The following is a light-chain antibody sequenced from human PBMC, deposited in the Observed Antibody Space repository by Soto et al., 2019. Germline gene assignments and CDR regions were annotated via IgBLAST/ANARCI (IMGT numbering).Light chain of an antibody. CDR3: SSYTSSSTLV. CDR1: SSDVGGYHY. CDR2: EVS. V-gene: IGLV2-14*01. J-gene: IGLJ3*02. Sequence: QSALTQPASVSGSPGQSITISCTGTSSDVGGYHYVSWYQQHPGKAPKLMIYEVSNRPSGVSDRFSGSKSGHTASLTISGLQAEDEADYYCSSYTSSSTLVFGGGTKVTVL.